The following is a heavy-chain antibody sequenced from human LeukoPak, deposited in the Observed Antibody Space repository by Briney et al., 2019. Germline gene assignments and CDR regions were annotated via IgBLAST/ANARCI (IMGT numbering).Heavy chain of an antibody. D-gene: IGHD2-15*01. V-gene: IGHV1-46*01. CDR2: INPRGGST. Sequence: ASVKVSCKASGYTFTSYYMHWVRQAPGQGLEWMGIINPRGGSTSYAQKFQGRVTMTRDTSTSTVYMELSSLRSEDTAVYYCAREEQIKAAFDYWGQGTLVTVSS. J-gene: IGHJ4*02. CDR3: AREEQIKAAFDY. CDR1: GYTFTSYY.